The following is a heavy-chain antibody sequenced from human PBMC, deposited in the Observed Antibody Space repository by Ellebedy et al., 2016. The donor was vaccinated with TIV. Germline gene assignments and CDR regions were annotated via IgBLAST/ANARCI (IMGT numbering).Heavy chain of an antibody. J-gene: IGHJ4*02. CDR1: GGSISSGGYY. CDR2: IYYSGST. Sequence: SETLSLTCTVSGGSISSGGYYWSWIRQHPGKGLEWIGYIYYSGSTYYNPSLKSRVTMSVDTSKNQFSLKLSSVTAADTAVYYCAREGSSGLCDYWGQGTLVTVSS. V-gene: IGHV4-31*03. CDR3: AREGSSGLCDY. D-gene: IGHD6-19*01.